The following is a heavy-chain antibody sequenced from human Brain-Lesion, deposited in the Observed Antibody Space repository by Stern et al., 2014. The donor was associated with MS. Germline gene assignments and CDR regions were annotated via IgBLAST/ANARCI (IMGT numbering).Heavy chain of an antibody. D-gene: IGHD3-3*01. J-gene: IGHJ4*02. CDR3: ARVTEFLRFFYPDY. CDR2: ISYSGNT. CDR1: GGAVSSGDRY. V-gene: IGHV4-31*03. Sequence: VQLVESGPGLVKPSQTLSLTCTVSGGAVSSGDRYWSWIRQHPEKGLEWLGDISYSGNTSYNPSLESRVTISMDRSKNQFSLKLRSGTAADTAVYYCARVTEFLRFFYPDYWGQGIRVTVSS.